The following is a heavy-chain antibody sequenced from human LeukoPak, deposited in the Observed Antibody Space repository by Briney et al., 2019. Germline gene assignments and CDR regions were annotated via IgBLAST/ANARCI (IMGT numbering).Heavy chain of an antibody. CDR2: INHSGST. Sequence: SETLSLTCAVYGGSFSGYYWSWIRQPPGKGLEWIGEINHSGSTNYNPSLKSRVTISVDTSKNQFSLKLSSVTAADTAVYYCAREGRGYSGHARYWGQGTLVTVSS. CDR1: GGSFSGYY. J-gene: IGHJ4*02. V-gene: IGHV4-34*01. CDR3: AREGRGYSGHARY. D-gene: IGHD5-12*01.